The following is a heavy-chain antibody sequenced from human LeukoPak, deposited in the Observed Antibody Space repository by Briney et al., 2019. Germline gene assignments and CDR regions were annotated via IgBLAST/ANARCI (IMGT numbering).Heavy chain of an antibody. J-gene: IGHJ4*02. D-gene: IGHD5-12*01. V-gene: IGHV3-74*01. CDR1: GFTFSSYG. CDR2: INSDGSST. Sequence: SGGSLRLSCSASGFTFSSYGMHWVRQAPGKGLVWVSRINSDGSSTSYVDSVKGRFTISRDNAKNTLYLQMNSLRAEDTAVYYCARGGYSGYDSFDYWGQGTLVTVSS. CDR3: ARGGYSGYDSFDY.